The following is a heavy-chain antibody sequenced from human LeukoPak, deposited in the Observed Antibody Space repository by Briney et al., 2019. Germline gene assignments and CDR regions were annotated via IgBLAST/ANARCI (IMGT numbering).Heavy chain of an antibody. V-gene: IGHV1-69*05. D-gene: IGHD1-26*01. CDR1: GGTFSSYA. Sequence: ASVKVSCKASGGTFSSYAISWVRQAPGQGLEWMGGIIPIFGTANYAQKFQGRVTITTDESTSTAYMELSSLRSEDTAVYYCARGGSGSSIFPFGYWGQGTLVTVSS. CDR3: ARGGSGSSIFPFGY. CDR2: IIPIFGTA. J-gene: IGHJ4*02.